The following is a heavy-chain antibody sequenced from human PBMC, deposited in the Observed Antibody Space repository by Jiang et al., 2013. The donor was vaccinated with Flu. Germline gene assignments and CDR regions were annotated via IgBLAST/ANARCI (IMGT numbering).Heavy chain of an antibody. J-gene: IGHJ4*02. D-gene: IGHD4-23*01. Sequence: GLVKPSETLSLTCTVSGGSISSSSYYWGWIRQPPGKGLEWIGSIYYSGSTYYNPSLKSRVTISVDTSKNQFSLKLSSVTAADTAVYYCARRVGNSSPFFDYWGQGTLVTVSS. CDR3: ARRVGNSSPFFDY. CDR2: IYYSGST. CDR1: GGSISSSSYY. V-gene: IGHV4-39*07.